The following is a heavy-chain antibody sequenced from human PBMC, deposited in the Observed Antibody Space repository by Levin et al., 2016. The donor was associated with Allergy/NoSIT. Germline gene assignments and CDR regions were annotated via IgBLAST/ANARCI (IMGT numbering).Heavy chain of an antibody. J-gene: IGHJ6*01. CDR3: VRSEASPGYGMDF. V-gene: IGHV3-30*03. Sequence: GGSLRLSCLASGFTFNSFGIHWVRQAPGKGPLWVAVISKDGSKTFYADSVRGRFSISRDNSKNMVSLAMNNLRVEDSALYYCVRSEASPGYGMDFWGQGTTVIVSS. CDR1: GFTFNSFG. CDR2: ISKDGSKT.